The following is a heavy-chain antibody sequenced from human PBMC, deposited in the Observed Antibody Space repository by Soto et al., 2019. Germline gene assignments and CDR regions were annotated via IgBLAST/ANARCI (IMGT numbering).Heavy chain of an antibody. CDR2: INHSGST. CDR1: GGSFSDYY. D-gene: IGHD3-10*01. CDR3: ARHYDSGRPRRPHGNNRFDP. J-gene: IGHJ5*02. V-gene: IGHV4-34*01. Sequence: PSETLSLSCAVYGGSFSDYYWSWIRQPPGKGLEWIGEINHSGSTKNNPSLKSRITISVDTSKNQFSLKLSSVTAADTAVYYCARHYDSGRPRRPHGNNRFDPWGHGTLVTVS.